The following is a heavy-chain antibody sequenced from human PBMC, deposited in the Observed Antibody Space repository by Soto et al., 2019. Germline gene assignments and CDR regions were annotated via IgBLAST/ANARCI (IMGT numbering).Heavy chain of an antibody. V-gene: IGHV3-7*04. CDR1: GFTFSSYW. J-gene: IGHJ4*02. Sequence: EVQMVESGGGLVQPGGSLRLSCAASGFTFSSYWMSWVRQAPGKGLEWVANIKQDGSEKYYVDSVKGRFTISRDNAEDSVYLQMNSLRAEDTAVYYCARGAVAGTFFWDSWGQGTLVTVSS. CDR3: ARGAVAGTFFWDS. CDR2: IKQDGSEK. D-gene: IGHD6-19*01.